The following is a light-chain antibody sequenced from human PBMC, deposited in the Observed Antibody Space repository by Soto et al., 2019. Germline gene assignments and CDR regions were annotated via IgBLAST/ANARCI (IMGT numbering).Light chain of an antibody. CDR2: DVS. Sequence: QSALTPPGSVSGSPGQSITISCTGTSSDVGAYNYDSWYQQYPGEAPKVIIYDVSHRPAGVSNRFSGSKSGNTASLTISGLQTQDEADYYCSPYTSATTYVFGTGTKVTVL. V-gene: IGLV2-14*01. J-gene: IGLJ1*01. CDR1: SSDVGAYNY. CDR3: SPYTSATTYV.